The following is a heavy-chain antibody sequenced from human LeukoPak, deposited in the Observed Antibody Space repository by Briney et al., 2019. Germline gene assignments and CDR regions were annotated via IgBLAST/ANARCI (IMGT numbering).Heavy chain of an antibody. Sequence: PSETLSLTCAVYGGSFSGYYWSWIRQPPGKGPEWIGEINHSGSTNYNPSLKSRVTISVDTSKNQFSLELSSVTAADTAVYYCARFRARGYCSSTSCYRWRTAEYFQHWGQGTLVTVSS. D-gene: IGHD2-2*01. CDR1: GGSFSGYY. CDR3: ARFRARGYCSSTSCYRWRTAEYFQH. CDR2: INHSGST. V-gene: IGHV4-34*01. J-gene: IGHJ1*01.